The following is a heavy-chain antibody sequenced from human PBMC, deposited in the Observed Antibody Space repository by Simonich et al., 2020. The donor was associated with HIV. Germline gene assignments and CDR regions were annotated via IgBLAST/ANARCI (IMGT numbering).Heavy chain of an antibody. CDR3: ARALKYYYDSSGSLSDAFDM. CDR1: GHTLPELS. D-gene: IGHD3-22*01. Sequence: QVQLVQSGAEVKKPGASVKVSCKVYGHTLPELSMHWVRKAPGKGLEWMVGFVPEEGHNIYAQKFQGRVTITRDTSISTAYMELNSLRSEDTAVYYCARALKYYYDSSGSLSDAFDMWGQGTMVTVSS. J-gene: IGHJ3*02. CDR2: FVPEEGHN. V-gene: IGHV1-24*01.